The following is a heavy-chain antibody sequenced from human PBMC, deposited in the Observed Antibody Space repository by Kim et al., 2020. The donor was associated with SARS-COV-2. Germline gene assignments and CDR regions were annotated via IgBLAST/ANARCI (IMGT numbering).Heavy chain of an antibody. CDR2: IYYSGST. Sequence: SETLSLTCTVSGGSISSGDYYWSWIRQPPGKGLEWIGYIYYSGSTYYNPSLKSRVTISVDTSKNQFSLKLSSVTAADPAVYYCARVPQAVAGFYYYYYGMDGWGQGTTVTVSS. J-gene: IGHJ6*02. CDR1: GGSISSGDYY. D-gene: IGHD6-19*01. CDR3: ARVPQAVAGFYYYYYGMDG. V-gene: IGHV4-30-4*01.